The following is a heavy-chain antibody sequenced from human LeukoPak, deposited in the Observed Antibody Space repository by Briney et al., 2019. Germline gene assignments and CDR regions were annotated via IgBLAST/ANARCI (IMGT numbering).Heavy chain of an antibody. CDR3: VRGGSSSHWLVGSFDP. V-gene: IGHV1-8*01. D-gene: IGHD6-19*01. CDR2: MNPISGNT. Sequence: ASVKVSCKASGYTFTSYDIDWVRQATGQGLEWMGWMNPISGNTGYAQKFQGRVSMTRDTSITTAYMELSSLSSDDTAIYYCVRGGSSSHWLVGSFDPWGQGTLVTVSS. CDR1: GYTFTSYD. J-gene: IGHJ5*02.